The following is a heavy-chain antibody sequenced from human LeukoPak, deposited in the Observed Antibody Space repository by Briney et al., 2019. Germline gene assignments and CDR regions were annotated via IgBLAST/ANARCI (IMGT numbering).Heavy chain of an antibody. CDR1: GFTFSSYS. J-gene: IGHJ4*02. D-gene: IGHD1-26*01. V-gene: IGHV3-21*04. Sequence: PGGSLRLSCAASGFTFSSYSMNWVRQAPGKGLEWVSSISSSSSYIYYADSVKGRFAISRDDAQISLYLQMNSLRAEDTALYHCARKGLGGELGGFDYWGQGTLVTVSS. CDR3: ARKGLGGELGGFDY. CDR2: ISSSSSYI.